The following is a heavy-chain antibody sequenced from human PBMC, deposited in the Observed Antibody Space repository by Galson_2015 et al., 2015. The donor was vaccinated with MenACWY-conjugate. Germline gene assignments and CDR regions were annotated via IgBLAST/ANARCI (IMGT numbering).Heavy chain of an antibody. CDR3: ARDNNWSFDS. CDR2: IKADGSFS. CDR1: GFTFNNYW. D-gene: IGHD1-1*01. J-gene: IGHJ4*02. V-gene: IGHV3-74*01. Sequence: SLRLSCAASGFTFNNYWMHWVRQPPGKGLEWISYIKADGSFSNYADSVKGRFTISTDNAKNMVYLQMDGLGDEDTAVYFCARDNNWSFDSWGQGPLVPVSS.